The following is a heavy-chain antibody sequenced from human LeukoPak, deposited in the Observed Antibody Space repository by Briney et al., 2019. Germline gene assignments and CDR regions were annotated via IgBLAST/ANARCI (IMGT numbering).Heavy chain of an antibody. CDR2: IYYSGST. CDR3: ARPFYDRTGDL. V-gene: IGHV4-39*01. Sequence: ASETLPLTCAVSGVSFSDYYWGWIRQPPGKGLEWIGSIYYSGSTYYNPSLKSRVTISVDTSKNQFSLKLSSVTAADTAVYYCARPFYDRTGDLWGRGTLVTVSS. CDR1: GVSFSDYY. D-gene: IGHD3-22*01. J-gene: IGHJ2*01.